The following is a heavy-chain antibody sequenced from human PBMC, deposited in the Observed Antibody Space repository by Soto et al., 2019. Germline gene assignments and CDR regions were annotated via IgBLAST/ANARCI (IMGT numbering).Heavy chain of an antibody. CDR1: GFTFSSYG. J-gene: IGHJ6*03. CDR2: ISYDGSNK. Sequence: PGGSLRLSCAASGFTFSSYGMHWVRQAPGKGLEWVAVISYDGSNKYYADSVKGRFTISRDNSKNTLYLQMNSLRAEDTAVYYCAKLPGGNDYGDYDYLPYGITSTNYYYYYMDVWGKGTTVTVSS. CDR3: AKLPGGNDYGDYDYLPYGITSTNYYYYYMDV. D-gene: IGHD4-17*01. V-gene: IGHV3-30*18.